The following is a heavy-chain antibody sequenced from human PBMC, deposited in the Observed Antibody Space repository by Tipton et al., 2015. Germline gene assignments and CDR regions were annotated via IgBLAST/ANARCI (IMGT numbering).Heavy chain of an antibody. D-gene: IGHD3-16*01. Sequence: SLRLSCVVSGFTLGNFAMSWVRQAPGKGLEWVAVIWYDGSSKYYVDSVKGRFTISRDNSKNTLYLQMNSLRAEDTAVYYCARDLGGWNYGIDVWGQGTTVTVSS. V-gene: IGHV3-33*08. CDR1: GFTLGNFA. CDR3: ARDLGGWNYGIDV. CDR2: IWYDGSSK. J-gene: IGHJ6*02.